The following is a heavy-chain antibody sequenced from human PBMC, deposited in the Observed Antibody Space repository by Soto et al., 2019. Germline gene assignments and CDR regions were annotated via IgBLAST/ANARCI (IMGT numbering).Heavy chain of an antibody. CDR2: VYYTGST. V-gene: IGHV4-59*01. Sequence: SETLSVTCSVSGGSISGSYWSWIRQSPGKGLEWLGYVYYTGSTNYSPSLRSRVSISVDTSKNEFSLRLSSVTAADTAVYFCARSVAVPGAHIDYWGQGTQVTVSS. J-gene: IGHJ4*02. CDR1: GGSISGSY. D-gene: IGHD6-19*01. CDR3: ARSVAVPGAHIDY.